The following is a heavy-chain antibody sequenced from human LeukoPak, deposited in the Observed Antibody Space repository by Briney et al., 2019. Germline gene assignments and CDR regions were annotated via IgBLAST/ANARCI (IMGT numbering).Heavy chain of an antibody. J-gene: IGHJ6*03. CDR3: ARDRGYYDFYYYYMDV. D-gene: IGHD6-25*01. Sequence: SEPLSLTCTVSGVSITSYYWNWIRLPPGKGLEWIGYIYYNGNIKYNPSLKSRVTISVDTSKNQLSLKVNSVTAADTAVYYCARDRGYYDFYYYYMDVWGKGTTVTVSS. CDR1: GVSITSYY. CDR2: IYYNGNI. V-gene: IGHV4-59*01.